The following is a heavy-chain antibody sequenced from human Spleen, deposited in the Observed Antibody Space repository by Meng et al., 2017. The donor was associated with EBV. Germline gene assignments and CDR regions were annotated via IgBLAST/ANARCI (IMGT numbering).Heavy chain of an antibody. D-gene: IGHD3-10*01. J-gene: IGHJ4*02. CDR3: ARVDYYGSGSYTLFDY. CDR1: GDSVSSHNYY. V-gene: IGHV4-61*01. CDR2: IYYSGST. Sequence: VQLPESGPGRVQPSEPLSLPCTVSGDSVSSHNYYWGWIRQPPGKGLEWIGYIYYSGSTNYNPSLKSRVTISVDKSKNQFSLKLSSVTAADTAVYYCARVDYYGSGSYTLFDYWGQGTLVTVSS.